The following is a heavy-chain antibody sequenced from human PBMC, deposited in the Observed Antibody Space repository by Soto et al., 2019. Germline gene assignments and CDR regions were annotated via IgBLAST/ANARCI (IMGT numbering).Heavy chain of an antibody. CDR3: ARSPSHAFDI. V-gene: IGHV4-4*02. J-gene: IGHJ3*02. CDR1: SGSISSSNW. Sequence: PSETLSLTCAVSSGSISSSNWWSWVRQPPGKGLEWIGEIYHSVRPNYNPSLKSRVTISVDKSKNQFSLNLTSVTAADTAVYYCARSPSHAFDIWGQGTMVXVS. CDR2: IYHSVRP.